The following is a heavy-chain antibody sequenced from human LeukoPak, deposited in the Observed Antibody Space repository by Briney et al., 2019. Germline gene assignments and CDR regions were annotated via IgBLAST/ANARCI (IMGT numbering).Heavy chain of an antibody. CDR2: ISSSGSTI. Sequence: GGSLRLSCAASGFTFSDYYMSWIRQAPGKWLEWVSYISSSGSTIFYADSVKGRFTISRDNAKHSLYLQMNSLRAEDTAVYYCARDHRSGSYRDHWGQGTLVTVSS. CDR3: ARDHRSGSYRDH. V-gene: IGHV3-11*01. CDR1: GFTFSDYY. J-gene: IGHJ4*02. D-gene: IGHD1-26*01.